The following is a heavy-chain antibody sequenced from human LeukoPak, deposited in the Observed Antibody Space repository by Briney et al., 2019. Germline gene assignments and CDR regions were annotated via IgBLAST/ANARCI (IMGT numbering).Heavy chain of an antibody. V-gene: IGHV1-69*13. CDR2: IIPIFGTA. J-gene: IGHJ6*02. CDR1: GGTFSSYA. CDR3: ARHGDYVPPYYYYGMDV. Sequence: GASVKVSCKASGGTFSSYAISWVQQAPGQGLEWMGGIIPIFGTANYAQKFQGRVTITADESTSTAYMELSSLRSEDTAVYYCARHGDYVPPYYYYGMDVWGQGTTVTVSS. D-gene: IGHD4-17*01.